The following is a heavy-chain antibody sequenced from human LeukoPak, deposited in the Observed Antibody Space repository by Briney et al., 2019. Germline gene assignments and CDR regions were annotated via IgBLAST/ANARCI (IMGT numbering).Heavy chain of an antibody. J-gene: IGHJ4*02. Sequence: GGSLRLSCVASGFTFNTYSMNWVRQAPGKGLEWVSSISSSSTYIYYADSVQGRFTISRDNAKNSLYLQMNSLRAEDTAVYYCARVLYDYHDSSGYHLPDYWGQGTLVTVSS. V-gene: IGHV3-21*01. CDR1: GFTFNTYS. CDR2: ISSSSTYI. CDR3: ARVLYDYHDSSGYHLPDY. D-gene: IGHD3-22*01.